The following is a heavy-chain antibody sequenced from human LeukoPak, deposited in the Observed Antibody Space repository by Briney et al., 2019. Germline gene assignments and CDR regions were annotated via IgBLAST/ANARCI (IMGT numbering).Heavy chain of an antibody. CDR3: ARGMATVTGPFDS. CDR1: GFTFNSYW. V-gene: IGHV3-74*01. J-gene: IGHJ4*01. CDR2: INIGVSDT. Sequence: GGSLRLSCAASGFTFNSYWMHWVRQAPGKGLMWVSRINIGVSDTLYADSVKGRFTISRDNAKNTLYLQMNSLRAEDTAVYYCARGMATVTGPFDSWGQELWSPSPQ. D-gene: IGHD4-17*01.